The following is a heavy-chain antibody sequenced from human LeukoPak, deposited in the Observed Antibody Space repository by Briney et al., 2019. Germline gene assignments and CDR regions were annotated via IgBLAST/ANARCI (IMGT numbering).Heavy chain of an antibody. D-gene: IGHD6-13*01. CDR3: ARQGGIAAAGKEEYFDL. CDR2: IYTSGTT. Sequence: SETLSLTCTVSGGSVRRGNYYWTWIRQPAGSGLEWIGRIYTSGTTDYNPSLRTRVTISVDASRNQFSLNLSSVTAADTAVYYCARQGGIAAAGKEEYFDLWGRGTLVTVSS. V-gene: IGHV4-61*02. J-gene: IGHJ2*01. CDR1: GGSVRRGNYY.